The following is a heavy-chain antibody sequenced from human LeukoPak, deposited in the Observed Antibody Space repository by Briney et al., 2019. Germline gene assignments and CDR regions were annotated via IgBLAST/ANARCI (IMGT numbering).Heavy chain of an antibody. CDR3: ARNHPTYGSGGGWFDP. V-gene: IGHV4-30-2*01. CDR1: GGSISSGGYY. Sequence: SSETLSLTCTVSGGSISSGGYYWSWIRQPPGKGLEWIGYIYHSGSTYYNPSLKSRVTISVDRSKNQFSLKLSSVTAADTAVYYCARNHPTYGSGGGWFDPWGQGTLVTVSS. J-gene: IGHJ5*02. CDR2: IYHSGST. D-gene: IGHD3-10*01.